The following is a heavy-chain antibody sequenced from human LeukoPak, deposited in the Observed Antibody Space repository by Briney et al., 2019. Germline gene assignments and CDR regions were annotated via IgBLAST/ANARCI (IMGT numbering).Heavy chain of an antibody. CDR1: GFTFSSYS. CDR2: ISSSSSYI. V-gene: IGHV3-21*01. J-gene: IGHJ5*02. Sequence: GGSLRLSCAASGFTFSSYSMNWVRQAPGKGLEWVSSISSSSSYIYYADSVKGRFTISRDNAKNSLYLQMNSLRAEDTAVYYCARDKFSNWFDPWGQGTLVTVSS. CDR3: ARDKFSNWFDP.